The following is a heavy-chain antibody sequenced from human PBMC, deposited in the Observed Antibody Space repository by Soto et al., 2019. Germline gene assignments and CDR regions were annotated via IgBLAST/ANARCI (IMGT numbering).Heavy chain of an antibody. CDR1: GFTFSSYS. V-gene: IGHV3-21*01. Sequence: EVQLVESGGGLVKPGGSLRLSCAASGFTFSSYSMNWVRQALGKGLEWVSSISSSSSYIYYADSVKGRFTISRDNAKNSLYLQMNSLRAEDTAVYYCARDIEYCGGDCYFDYWGQGTLVTVSS. CDR2: ISSSSSYI. J-gene: IGHJ4*02. CDR3: ARDIEYCGGDCYFDY. D-gene: IGHD2-21*02.